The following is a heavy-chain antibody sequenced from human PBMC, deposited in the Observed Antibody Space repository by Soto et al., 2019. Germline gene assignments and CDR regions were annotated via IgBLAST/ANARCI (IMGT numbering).Heavy chain of an antibody. V-gene: IGHV3-23*01. CDR3: AKGWYSSGWALYFDY. J-gene: IGHJ4*02. CDR2: ISGSGGST. Sequence: EVQLLESGGGLVQPGGSLRLSCAASGFTFSSYAMSWVRQAPGKGLEWVSAISGSGGSTYYADSVKGRFTISRDNSKNTMYQHMNSLSAEDAAVYYCAKGWYSSGWALYFDYWGQGTLVTVSS. D-gene: IGHD6-25*01. CDR1: GFTFSSYA.